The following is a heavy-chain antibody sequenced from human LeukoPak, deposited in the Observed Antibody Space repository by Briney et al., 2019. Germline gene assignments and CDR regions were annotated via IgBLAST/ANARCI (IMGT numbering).Heavy chain of an antibody. CDR1: GFTFSTYA. CDR2: ISGTGGST. V-gene: IGHV3-23*01. CDR3: AKDRGY. Sequence: GGSLRLSCAASGFTFSTYAMTWVRQAPGKGLEWVSAISGTGGSTYYTDSVRGRFTISRDNSKNTLYLQMHSLRAEDTAVYYCAKDRGYWGQGTLVTVSS. J-gene: IGHJ4*02.